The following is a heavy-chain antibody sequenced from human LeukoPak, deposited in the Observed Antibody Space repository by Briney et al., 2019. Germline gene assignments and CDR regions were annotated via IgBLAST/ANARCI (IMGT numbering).Heavy chain of an antibody. CDR2: ISGSGGST. CDR3: AKDLSASVGATSFDY. CDR1: GFTFSSYA. D-gene: IGHD1-26*01. Sequence: PGGSLRLSCAASGFTFSSYAMSWVRQAPGKGLEWVSAISGSGGSTYYADSVKGRFTISRDNSKNTLYPQMNSLRAEDTAVYYCAKDLSASVGATSFDYWGQGTLVTVSS. J-gene: IGHJ4*02. V-gene: IGHV3-23*01.